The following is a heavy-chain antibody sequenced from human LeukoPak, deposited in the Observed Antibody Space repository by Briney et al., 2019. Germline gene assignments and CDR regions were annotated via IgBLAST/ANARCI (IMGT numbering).Heavy chain of an antibody. CDR3: AKDGTMVAFDI. Sequence: AGGSLRLSCAASGFTFDDYAMHWVRQAPGKGLEWVSGISWNSGSIGYADSVKSRFTISRDNAKNSLYLQMNSLRAEDTALYYCAKDGTMVAFDIWGQGTMVTVSS. J-gene: IGHJ3*02. CDR1: GFTFDDYA. D-gene: IGHD3-10*01. V-gene: IGHV3-9*01. CDR2: ISWNSGSI.